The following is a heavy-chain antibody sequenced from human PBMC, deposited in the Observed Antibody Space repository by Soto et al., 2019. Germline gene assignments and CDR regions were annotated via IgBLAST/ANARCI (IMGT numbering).Heavy chain of an antibody. Sequence: PSETLSLTCTVSGGSISSYYWSWIRQPPGKGLEWIGYIYYSGSTNYNPSLKSRVTISVDTSKNQFSLKLSSVTAADTAVYYCARHFPAISPFDYWGQGTLVTVSS. V-gene: IGHV4-59*08. CDR2: IYYSGST. D-gene: IGHD3-3*01. CDR3: ARHFPAISPFDY. J-gene: IGHJ4*02. CDR1: GGSISSYY.